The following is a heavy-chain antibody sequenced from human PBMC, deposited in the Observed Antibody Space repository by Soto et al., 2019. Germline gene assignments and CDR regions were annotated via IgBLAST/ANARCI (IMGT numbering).Heavy chain of an antibody. CDR3: AREDYYDSTPLDNWLDP. J-gene: IGHJ5*02. V-gene: IGHV1-2*02. Sequence: ASVKVSCKASGYTFTGYYMHWVRQAPGQGLEWMGWINPNSGGTNYAQKFQGRVTMTRDTSISTAYMELSRLRSDDTAVYYCAREDYYDSTPLDNWLDPWGQGTMVTVYS. CDR2: INPNSGGT. D-gene: IGHD3-22*01. CDR1: GYTFTGYY.